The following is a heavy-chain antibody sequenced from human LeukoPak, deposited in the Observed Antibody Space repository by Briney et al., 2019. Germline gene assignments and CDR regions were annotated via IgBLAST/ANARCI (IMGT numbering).Heavy chain of an antibody. CDR2: IYYSGTT. V-gene: IGHV4-59*01. J-gene: IGHJ4*02. Sequence: KPSETLSLTCSVSGGSISSYYWSWIRQPPGKGLEWIGYIYYSGTTNYNPSLRSRITISIDTSRNQFSLRLSSVTTADSAMYYCARSGDSSAYFGSWGQGTLVAVSS. D-gene: IGHD3-22*01. CDR3: ARSGDSSAYFGS. CDR1: GGSISSYY.